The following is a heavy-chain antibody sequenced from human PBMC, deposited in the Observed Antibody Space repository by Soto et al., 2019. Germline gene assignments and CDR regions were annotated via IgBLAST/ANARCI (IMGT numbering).Heavy chain of an antibody. J-gene: IGHJ6*02. CDR3: TRGSFGSGMDV. CDR1: GGSISSGGCS. Sequence: PSETLSLTCAVSGGSISSGGCSWSWIRQPPGKGLEFIGYIYQGGTTYYNPSLMSRVTISVDRSKNQFSLNLSSVTAADAAVYYCTRGSFGSGMDVWGQGTTVTVSS. CDR2: IYQGGTT. D-gene: IGHD3-10*01. V-gene: IGHV4-30-2*01.